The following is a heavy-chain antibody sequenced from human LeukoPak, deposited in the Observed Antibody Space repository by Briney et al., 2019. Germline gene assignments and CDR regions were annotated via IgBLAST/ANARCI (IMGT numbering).Heavy chain of an antibody. CDR1: GFTFSSYW. J-gene: IGHJ6*02. CDR2: INHNGNVN. CDR3: ARAGGLDV. Sequence: GGSLRLSCAASGFTFSSYWMNWARQAPGKGLEWVASINHNGNVNYYVDSVKGRFTISRDNAKNSLYLQMSNLRAEDTAVYFCARAGGLDVWGQGATVTVSS. V-gene: IGHV3-7*03.